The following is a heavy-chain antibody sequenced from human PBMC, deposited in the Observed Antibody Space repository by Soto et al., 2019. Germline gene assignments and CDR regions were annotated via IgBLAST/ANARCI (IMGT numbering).Heavy chain of an antibody. J-gene: IGHJ4*02. D-gene: IGHD3-22*01. CDR2: IIPIFGTA. CDR1: GGTFSSYA. V-gene: IGHV1-69*13. CDR3: ARGRRDYYDSSGFSADY. Sequence: SVKVSCKASGGTFSSYAISWVRQAPGQGLEWLGGIIPIFGTANYAQKFQGRVTITADESTSTAYMELSSLRSGDTAVYYCARGRRDYYDSSGFSADYWGQGTLVTVSS.